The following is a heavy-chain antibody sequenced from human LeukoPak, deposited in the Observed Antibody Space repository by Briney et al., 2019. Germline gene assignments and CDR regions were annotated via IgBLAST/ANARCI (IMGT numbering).Heavy chain of an antibody. Sequence: SETLSLTCTVSGGSISSYYWSWIRQPAGKGLEWIGRIYTSGSTNYNPSLKSRVTISVDTSKNQFSLKLSSVTAADTAVYYCARANYDFWSGYLSWFDPWGQGTLVTVSS. CDR3: ARANYDFWSGYLSWFDP. CDR1: GGSISSYY. V-gene: IGHV4-4*07. CDR2: IYTSGST. D-gene: IGHD3-3*01. J-gene: IGHJ5*02.